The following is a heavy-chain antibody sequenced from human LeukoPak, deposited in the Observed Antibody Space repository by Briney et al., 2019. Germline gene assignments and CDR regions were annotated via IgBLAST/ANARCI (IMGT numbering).Heavy chain of an antibody. V-gene: IGHV1-45*02. CDR1: GYTFTYRY. Sequence: ASVKVSCKASGYTFTYRYLHWVRQAPGQALEWMGWITPFNGNTNYAQKFQDRVTITRDRSMSTAYMELSSLRSEDTVMYYCARALGKWELLNWGQGTLVTVSS. J-gene: IGHJ4*02. D-gene: IGHD1-26*01. CDR3: ARALGKWELLN. CDR2: ITPFNGNT.